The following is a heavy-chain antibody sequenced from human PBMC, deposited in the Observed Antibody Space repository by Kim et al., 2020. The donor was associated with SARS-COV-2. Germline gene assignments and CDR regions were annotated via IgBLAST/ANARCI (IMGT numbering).Heavy chain of an antibody. J-gene: IGHJ5*02. CDR1: GGTFSSYA. D-gene: IGHD4-17*01. CDR2: IIPIFGTA. CDR3: ARERMTTVTFHPNWFDP. V-gene: IGHV1-69*13. Sequence: SVKVSCKASGGTFSSYAISWVRQAPGQGLEWMGGIIPIFGTANYAQKFQGRVTITADESTSTAYMELSSLRSEDTAVYYCARERMTTVTFHPNWFDPWAREPWSPSPQ.